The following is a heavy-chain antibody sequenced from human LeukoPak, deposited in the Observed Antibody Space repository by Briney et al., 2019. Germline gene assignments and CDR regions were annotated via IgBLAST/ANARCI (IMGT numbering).Heavy chain of an antibody. D-gene: IGHD2-21*01. CDR1: GGTFSSYD. Sequence: SVKVSCKASGGTFSSYDISWVRQAPGQGLEWMGGIIPIFGTANYAQKFQGRVTITADESTSTAYMELSSLRSEDTAVYYCATGAAIRSYYYGMDVWGQGTTVTVSS. CDR2: IIPIFGTA. J-gene: IGHJ6*02. CDR3: ATGAAIRSYYYGMDV. V-gene: IGHV1-69*13.